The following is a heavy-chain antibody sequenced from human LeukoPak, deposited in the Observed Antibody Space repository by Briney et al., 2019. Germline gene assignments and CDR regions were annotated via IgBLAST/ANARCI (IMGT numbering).Heavy chain of an antibody. Sequence: ASVKVSCKASGYTFTSYHINWVRQATGQGLEWMGWMNPNSGNTGYAQKFQGRVTMTRNTSISTAYMELSSLRSEDTAVYYCARGPNPLYYDFWSGYLDYWGQGTLVTVSS. CDR1: GYTFTSYH. CDR3: ARGPNPLYYDFWSGYLDY. D-gene: IGHD3-3*01. J-gene: IGHJ4*02. CDR2: MNPNSGNT. V-gene: IGHV1-8*01.